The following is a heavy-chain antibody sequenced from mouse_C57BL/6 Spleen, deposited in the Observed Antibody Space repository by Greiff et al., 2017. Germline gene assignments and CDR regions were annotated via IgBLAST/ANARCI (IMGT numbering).Heavy chain of an antibody. CDR1: GFTFTDYY. V-gene: IGHV7-3*01. J-gene: IGHJ4*01. Sequence: EVKLLEPGGGLVQPGGSLSLSCAASGFTFTDYYMSWVRQPPGKALEWLGFIRTKANGYTTEYSASVKGRFTISRDNSQSILYLQMNALRAEDSATYYCATGDCNYYYAMDNGGRGASVTATS. CDR3: ATGDCNYYYAMDN. D-gene: IGHD2-1*01. CDR2: IRTKANGYTT.